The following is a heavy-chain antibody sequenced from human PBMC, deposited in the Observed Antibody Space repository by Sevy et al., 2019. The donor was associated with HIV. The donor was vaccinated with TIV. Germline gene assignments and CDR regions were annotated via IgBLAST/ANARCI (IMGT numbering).Heavy chain of an antibody. Sequence: GGSLRLSCAASGYTFSSYAMHWVRQAPGKGLEWVAVIAYDGSNKYYADSVKGRFTISRDNSKNTLYLQMNSLRAEDTAVYYCARGRIAVAGTHFDYWCQGTLVTVSS. J-gene: IGHJ4*02. CDR1: GYTFSSYA. CDR3: ARGRIAVAGTHFDY. V-gene: IGHV3-30-3*01. CDR2: IAYDGSNK. D-gene: IGHD6-19*01.